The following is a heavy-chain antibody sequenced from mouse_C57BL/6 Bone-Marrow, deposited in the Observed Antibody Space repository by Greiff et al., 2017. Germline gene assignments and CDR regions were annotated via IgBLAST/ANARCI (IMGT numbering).Heavy chain of an antibody. CDR3: ARYGYLFDY. D-gene: IGHD2-2*01. CDR1: GYAFSSSW. CDR2: IYPGDGDT. J-gene: IGHJ2*01. V-gene: IGHV1-82*01. Sequence: VQLQQSGPELVNPGASVKISCKASGYAFSSSWMNWVKQRPGKGLEWIGRIYPGDGDTNYNGKFKGKATLTADKSSSTAYMQLSSLTSEDSAVYFCARYGYLFDYWGQGTTLTVSS.